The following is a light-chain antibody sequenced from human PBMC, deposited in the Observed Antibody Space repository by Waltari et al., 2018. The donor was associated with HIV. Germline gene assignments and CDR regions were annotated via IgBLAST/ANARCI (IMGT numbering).Light chain of an antibody. CDR3: CSYAGSSTVV. V-gene: IGLV2-23*02. CDR1: TSDVVCYNL. J-gene: IGLJ2*01. CDR2: EVS. Sequence: HSPLTHPASVSGSPGQSIPIPSPGPTSDVVCYNLFSCYKHHPGKAPKLMIYEVSKRPSGVPDRFSGSKSGNTASLTISGLQAEDEADYYCCSYAGSSTVVFGGGTKLTVL.